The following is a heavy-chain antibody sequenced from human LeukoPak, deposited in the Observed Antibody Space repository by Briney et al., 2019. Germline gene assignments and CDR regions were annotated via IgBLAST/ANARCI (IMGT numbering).Heavy chain of an antibody. J-gene: IGHJ4*02. Sequence: GGSLRLSCAASGFTFSSYAMSWVRQAPGKGLEWVSAISGSGGSTYYADSLKGRFTISRDNSKNTLFLQMNSLRAEDTAVYYCAKGQAFCGGDCLPFFGYWGQGTLVTVSS. CDR1: GFTFSSYA. D-gene: IGHD2-21*02. CDR3: AKGQAFCGGDCLPFFGY. CDR2: ISGSGGST. V-gene: IGHV3-23*01.